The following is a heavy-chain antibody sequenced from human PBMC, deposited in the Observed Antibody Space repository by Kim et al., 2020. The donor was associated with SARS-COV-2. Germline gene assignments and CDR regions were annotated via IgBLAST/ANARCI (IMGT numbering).Heavy chain of an antibody. D-gene: IGHD3-10*01. J-gene: IGHJ5*02. Sequence: GGSLRLSCAASGFTFSSYAMHWVRQAPGKGLEWVAVISYDGSNKYYADSVKGRFTISRDNSKNTLYLQMNSLRAEDTAVYYCARENPYYYYGGWFDPWV. V-gene: IGHV3-30*04. CDR1: GFTFSSYA. CDR3: ARENPYYYYGGWFDP. CDR2: ISYDGSNK.